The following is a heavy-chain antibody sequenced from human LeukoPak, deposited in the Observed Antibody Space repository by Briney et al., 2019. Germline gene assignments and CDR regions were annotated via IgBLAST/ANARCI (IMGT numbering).Heavy chain of an antibody. CDR3: ASLTYYDFWSGPTEIVFDY. CDR2: INPNSGGT. Sequence: ASVKVSCKASGYTFTCYYMHWVRQAPGQGLEWMGWINPNSGGTNYAQKFQGRVTMTRDTSISTAYMELSRLRSDDTAVYYCASLTYYDFWSGPTEIVFDYWGQGTLVTVSS. J-gene: IGHJ4*02. V-gene: IGHV1-2*02. D-gene: IGHD3-3*01. CDR1: GYTFTCYY.